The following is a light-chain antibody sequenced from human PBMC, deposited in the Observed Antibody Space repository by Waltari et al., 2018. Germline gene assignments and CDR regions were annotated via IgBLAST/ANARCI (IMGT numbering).Light chain of an antibody. J-gene: IGKJ1*01. V-gene: IGKV3-20*01. CDR1: QSFSRT. CDR2: DAS. Sequence: EIVLTQSPGTLSLSPGERATLSCRASQSFSRTLAWYQQKPGQAPRLLIYDASIRATGIPDRFSGSGSGTDFSLTISRLEPGDFAVYYCQKYGTLPATFGQGTTVEIK. CDR3: QKYGTLPAT.